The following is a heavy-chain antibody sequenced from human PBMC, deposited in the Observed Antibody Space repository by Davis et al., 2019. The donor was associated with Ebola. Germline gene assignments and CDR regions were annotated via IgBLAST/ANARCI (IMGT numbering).Heavy chain of an antibody. J-gene: IGHJ5*02. D-gene: IGHD5-18*01. V-gene: IGHV3-7*03. CDR1: GFTFSSYW. Sequence: GESLKISCAASGFTFSSYWMNWVRQAPGKGLEWVANIKEDGSEKDYVDSVKGRFTISRDNAKNSLYLQMDSLRAEDTAVYYCARDLYSYGWNWFDPWGQGTLVTVSS. CDR3: ARDLYSYGWNWFDP. CDR2: IKEDGSEK.